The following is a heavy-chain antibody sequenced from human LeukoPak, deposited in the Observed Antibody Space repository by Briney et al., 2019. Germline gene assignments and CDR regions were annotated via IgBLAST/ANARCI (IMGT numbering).Heavy chain of an antibody. CDR1: GGSISRYY. V-gene: IGHV4-59*01. CDR3: ARAGAWQIDP. D-gene: IGHD3-10*01. Sequence: SETLSLTCTVSGGSISRYYWSWIRQPPGTGLEWIGYIYYSGSTYYNPSLKSRVTISVDTSKNQFSLKLSSVTAADTAVYYCARAGAWQIDPWGQGTLVTVSS. J-gene: IGHJ5*02. CDR2: IYYSGST.